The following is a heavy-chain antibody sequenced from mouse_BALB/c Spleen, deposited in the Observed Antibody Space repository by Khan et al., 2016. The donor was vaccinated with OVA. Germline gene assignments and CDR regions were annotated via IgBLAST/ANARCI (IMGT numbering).Heavy chain of an antibody. CDR1: GYTFTSYG. Sequence: QVQLMESGAELVRPGASVKLSCKTSGYTFTSYGIHWVKQTSGQGLKWIAWIYPCTDKTYYTDKFKEKVTLSLEKSSTTAYMQLNSLKTEDSDAYFCARVGALYPIDHWGQGTSLTVSS. CDR3: ARVGALYPIDH. CDR2: IYPCTDKT. V-gene: IGHV1S132*01. D-gene: IGHD3-1*01. J-gene: IGHJ2*02.